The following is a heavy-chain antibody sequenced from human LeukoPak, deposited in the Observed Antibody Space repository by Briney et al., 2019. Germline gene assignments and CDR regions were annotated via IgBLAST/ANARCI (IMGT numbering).Heavy chain of an antibody. CDR3: ARFMITSGGVIDP. CDR1: GGTFSSYA. Sequence: ASVKVSCKASGGTFSSYAISWVPQAPGQGLEWMGWINPNSGGTNYAQKFQGRVTMTRDTSISTAYMELSRLRSDDTAVYYCARFMITSGGVIDPWGQGTMVTVSS. D-gene: IGHD3-16*01. J-gene: IGHJ3*01. V-gene: IGHV1-2*02. CDR2: INPNSGGT.